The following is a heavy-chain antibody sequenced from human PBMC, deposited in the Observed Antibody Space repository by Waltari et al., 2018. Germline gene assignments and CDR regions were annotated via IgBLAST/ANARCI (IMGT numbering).Heavy chain of an antibody. D-gene: IGHD2-15*01. Sequence: QVQPQESGAGLVKPSETLSLTCTVFDYSISRDNYWAWTRQPPGKGLEWIGTILQDGRTYYNPSLKSRVTTSVDTSKNQFSQKLSSVTAADTAVYYCASRVTATNYYFDNWGQGTLVTVSS. CDR1: DYSISRDNY. J-gene: IGHJ4*02. CDR2: ILQDGRT. CDR3: ASRVTATNYYFDN. V-gene: IGHV4-38-2*02.